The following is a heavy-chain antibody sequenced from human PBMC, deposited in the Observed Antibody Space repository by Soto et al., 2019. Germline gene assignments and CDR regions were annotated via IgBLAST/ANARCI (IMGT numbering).Heavy chain of an antibody. J-gene: IGHJ6*02. CDR1: GGTFSSYV. Sequence: QVQAVQSGAEVKKPGSSVKVSCKASGGTFSSYVISWVRQAPGQGLEWMGRIIPIFGTANYAQKFQGRVTITADESTSTAYMELSSLRSEDTAVYYCASESGLTRCMDVWGQGTTITVSS. CDR3: ASESGLTRCMDV. D-gene: IGHD3-10*01. V-gene: IGHV1-69*18. CDR2: IIPIFGTA.